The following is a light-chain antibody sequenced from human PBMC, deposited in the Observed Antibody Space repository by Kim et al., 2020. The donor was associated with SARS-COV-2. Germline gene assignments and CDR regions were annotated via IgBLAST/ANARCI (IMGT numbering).Light chain of an antibody. CDR1: QSISNW. CDR2: KAS. Sequence: DIQMTQSPSTLSASVGDTVTITCRASQSISNWLAWYQQKPGKAPKLLIYKASSLESGVPSRFSGSGSGTEFTLTISSLQPDDFATYYCQQYNSYPWTFGQGTKVDIK. V-gene: IGKV1-5*03. CDR3: QQYNSYPWT. J-gene: IGKJ1*01.